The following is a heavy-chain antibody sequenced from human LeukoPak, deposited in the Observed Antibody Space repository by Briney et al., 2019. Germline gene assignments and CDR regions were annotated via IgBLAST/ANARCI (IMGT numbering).Heavy chain of an antibody. J-gene: IGHJ4*02. CDR3: ARAPYSGSYYSFDY. CDR2: INHSGST. CDR1: GGSISSGGYY. Sequence: SSETLSLTCTVSGGSISSGGYYWSWIRQHPGKGLEWIGEINHSGSTNYNPSLKSRVTISVDTSKNQFSLKLSSVTAADTAVYYCARAPYSGSYYSFDYWGQGTLVTVSS. D-gene: IGHD1-26*01. V-gene: IGHV4-39*07.